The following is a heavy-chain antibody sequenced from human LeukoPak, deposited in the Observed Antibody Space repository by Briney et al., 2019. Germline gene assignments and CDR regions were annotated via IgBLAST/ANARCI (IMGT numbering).Heavy chain of an antibody. V-gene: IGHV4-4*07. CDR1: GGSISSYY. J-gene: IGHJ3*02. CDR3: ARVPPPSYCTNGVCYDDAFDI. Sequence: SETLSLTCTVSGGSISSYYWSWIRQPAGKGLEWIGRIYNSGSTNYNPSLKSRVTISVDTSKNQFSLKLSSVTAADTAVYYCARVPPPSYCTNGVCYDDAFDIWGQGTMVTVSS. D-gene: IGHD2-8*01. CDR2: IYNSGST.